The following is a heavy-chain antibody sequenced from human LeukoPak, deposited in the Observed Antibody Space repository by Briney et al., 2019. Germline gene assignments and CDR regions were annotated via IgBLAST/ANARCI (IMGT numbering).Heavy chain of an antibody. CDR1: GGSFSGYY. J-gene: IGHJ4*02. Sequence: SETLSLTCAVYGGSFSGYYWSWIRQPPGKGLEWIGEINHSGSTNYNPSLKSRVTISVDTSKNQFPLKLSSVTAADTAVYYCARGRAVAGSGGFPFDYWGQGTLVTVSS. CDR3: ARGRAVAGSGGFPFDY. D-gene: IGHD6-19*01. V-gene: IGHV4-34*01. CDR2: INHSGST.